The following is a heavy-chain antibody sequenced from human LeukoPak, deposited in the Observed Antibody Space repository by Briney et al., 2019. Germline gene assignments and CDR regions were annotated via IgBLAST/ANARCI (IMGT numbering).Heavy chain of an antibody. CDR2: IYHSGST. D-gene: IGHD3-3*01. CDR3: ARSMFLDYYGMDV. J-gene: IGHJ6*02. V-gene: IGHV4-4*02. CDR1: GGSISSSNW. Sequence: PSETLSLTCAVSGGSISSSNWWSWVRQPPGKGLEWIGEIYHSGSTNYNPSLKSRVTISVDKSKNQFSLKLSSVSAADTAVYYCARSMFLDYYGMDVWGQGTTVTVSS.